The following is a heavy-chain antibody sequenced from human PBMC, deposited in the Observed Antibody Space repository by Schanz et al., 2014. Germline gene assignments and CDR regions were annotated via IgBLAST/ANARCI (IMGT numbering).Heavy chain of an antibody. Sequence: QVQLVQSGAVVKIPGASVKVSCKTSGYTFTSYAITWVRQAPGQGLEWMGWINPNSGDTEYGQQFEGRVTLTRDTSTTTVYMDLSSLISEDTAVYYCAFDRDDAYDIWGQGTTVTVSS. CDR1: GYTFTSYA. D-gene: IGHD3-9*01. CDR2: INPNSGDT. J-gene: IGHJ3*02. V-gene: IGHV1-18*04. CDR3: AFDRDDAYDI.